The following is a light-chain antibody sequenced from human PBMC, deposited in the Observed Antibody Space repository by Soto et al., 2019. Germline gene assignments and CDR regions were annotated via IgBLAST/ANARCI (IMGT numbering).Light chain of an antibody. J-gene: IGLJ1*01. CDR1: SSDVGGYNY. CDR3: ISYTSSSTSYG. Sequence: QSALTQPASVSGSPGQSITISCTGTSSDVGGYNYVAWYQQHPGKVPRLMIYEVSNRPSGVSNRFSGSKSGSTASLTISGLQAEDEADYYCISYTSSSTSYGVGTGTKV. CDR2: EVS. V-gene: IGLV2-14*01.